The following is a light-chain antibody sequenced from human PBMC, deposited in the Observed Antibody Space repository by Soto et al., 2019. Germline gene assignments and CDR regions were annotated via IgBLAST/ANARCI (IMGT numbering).Light chain of an antibody. CDR3: QQYGSSSWT. CDR2: GAS. Sequence: EIVLTQSPGTLSLSPGERATLSCRASQSVSSSYFAWYQQRFGQAPRLLIYGASSRATGIPDRFSGSGSGTDFTLTISRLEPEDVALYYCQQYGSSSWTFGQGTKVEIK. V-gene: IGKV3-20*01. CDR1: QSVSSSY. J-gene: IGKJ1*01.